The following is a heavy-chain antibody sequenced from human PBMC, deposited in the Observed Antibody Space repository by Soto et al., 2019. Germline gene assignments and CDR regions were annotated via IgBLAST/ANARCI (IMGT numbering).Heavy chain of an antibody. Sequence: QVQLQQWGAGLLKPSATLSLTCAVYGGSFSGYYWTWIRQPPGTGLEWIGEINPSGSTNYNPSLKSRVTISVETSQNQFSLKLTSVTAADTAVYYCARDKITGLFDYWGQGTLVTVSS. CDR1: GGSFSGYY. CDR3: ARDKITGLFDY. D-gene: IGHD2-8*02. CDR2: INPSGST. J-gene: IGHJ4*02. V-gene: IGHV4-34*01.